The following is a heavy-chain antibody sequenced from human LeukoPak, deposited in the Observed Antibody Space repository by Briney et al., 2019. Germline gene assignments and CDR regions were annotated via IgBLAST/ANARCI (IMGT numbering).Heavy chain of an antibody. CDR3: AIFFFKQKTAYEILTGYDYYYGMDV. V-gene: IGHV3-21*01. CDR1: GMSFRSYS. CDR2: ISSSSRYM. J-gene: IGHJ6*02. D-gene: IGHD3-9*01. Sequence: PGGSLRLSCAASGMSFRSYSMNWVRQAPGKGLEWVSSISSSSRYMYYGESVKGRFTISRDNAKNSLYLQMNSLRAEDTAVYYCAIFFFKQKTAYEILTGYDYYYGMDVWGQGTTVTVSS.